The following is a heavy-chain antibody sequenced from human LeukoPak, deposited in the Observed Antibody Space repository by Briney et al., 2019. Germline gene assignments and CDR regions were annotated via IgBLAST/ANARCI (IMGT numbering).Heavy chain of an antibody. J-gene: IGHJ5*02. Sequence: EASVKVSCKTSGYPFTKWEINWVRQAAGQRLEWLGWVHPDNGNTYYAQRFRGRVTMSRDTSTTTAYMELSGLRSNDTAVYFCATGPRNDPWGQGTLVTVSS. V-gene: IGHV1-8*01. CDR2: VHPDNGNT. CDR1: GYPFTKWE. D-gene: IGHD1-14*01. CDR3: ATGPRNDP.